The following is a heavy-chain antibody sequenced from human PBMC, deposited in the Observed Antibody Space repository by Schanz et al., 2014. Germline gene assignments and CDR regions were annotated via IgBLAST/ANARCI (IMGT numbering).Heavy chain of an antibody. Sequence: QEQLVESGGGLVKPGGSLRLSCAASGFTFSSYAMHWVRQAPGKGLEWVAVISYDGRNKYYADSVKGRFTISRDNSKNTLYLQMNSLRAEDTAVYYCARDLEGCDGGGGGFDPWGQGTLXTVSS. V-gene: IGHV3-30-3*01. D-gene: IGHD2-21*01. J-gene: IGHJ5*02. CDR2: ISYDGRNK. CDR3: ARDLEGCDGGGGGFDP. CDR1: GFTFSSYA.